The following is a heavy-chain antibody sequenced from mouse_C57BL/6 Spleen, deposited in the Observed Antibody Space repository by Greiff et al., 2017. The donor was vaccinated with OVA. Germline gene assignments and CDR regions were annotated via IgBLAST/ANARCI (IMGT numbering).Heavy chain of an antibody. D-gene: IGHD2-4*01. V-gene: IGHV5-6*01. Sequence: EVQLVESGGDLVKPGGSLKLSCAASGFTFSSYGMSWVRQTPDKRLEWVANISSGGSYTYYPDSVKGRFTISRDNATNTLYLQLSSLKSEDTAMYYCEGHADDYDERLDYWGQGTTLTVSS. J-gene: IGHJ2*01. CDR1: GFTFSSYG. CDR2: ISSGGSYT. CDR3: EGHADDYDERLDY.